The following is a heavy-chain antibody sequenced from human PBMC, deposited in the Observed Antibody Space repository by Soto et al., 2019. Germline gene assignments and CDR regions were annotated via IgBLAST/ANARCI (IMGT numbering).Heavy chain of an antibody. D-gene: IGHD1-26*01. CDR2: ISGSGGST. Sequence: GGSLRLSCAASGFTFSSYAMSWVRQAPGKGLEWVSAISGSGGSTYYADSVKGRSTISRDNSKNTLYLQMNSLRAEDTAVYYSAKTLSRYSGSPELGAFDIWGQGTMVTVSS. CDR3: AKTLSRYSGSPELGAFDI. V-gene: IGHV3-23*01. J-gene: IGHJ3*02. CDR1: GFTFSSYA.